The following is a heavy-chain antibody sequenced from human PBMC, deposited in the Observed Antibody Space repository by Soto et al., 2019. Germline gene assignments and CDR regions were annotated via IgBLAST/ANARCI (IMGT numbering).Heavy chain of an antibody. J-gene: IGHJ4*02. D-gene: IGHD3-22*01. CDR3: ARRGDRPVGYFDF. Sequence: ASMKVYCNTSGYTFPGYYLHWVLQAPGQGLEWMGWINPNSGDTNYAQKFQGRVTMTRATSFTTVYMDLTSLTSDDTAVYYCARRGDRPVGYFDFWGQGALVIVSS. CDR2: INPNSGDT. CDR1: GYTFPGYY. V-gene: IGHV1-2*02.